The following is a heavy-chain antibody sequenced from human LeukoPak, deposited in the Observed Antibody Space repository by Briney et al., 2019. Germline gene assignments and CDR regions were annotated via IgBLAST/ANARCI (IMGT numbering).Heavy chain of an antibody. CDR3: ARSKDICTNGVCSSDY. V-gene: IGHV4-59*01. CDR2: IYYSGST. J-gene: IGHJ4*02. Sequence: SETLSLTCTVSGGSISSYYWSWIRQPPGKGLEWIGYIYYSGSTNYNPSLKSRVTISVDTSKNQFSLKLSSVTAADTAVYSCARSKDICTNGVCSSDYWGQGTLVTVSS. CDR1: GGSISSYY. D-gene: IGHD2-8*01.